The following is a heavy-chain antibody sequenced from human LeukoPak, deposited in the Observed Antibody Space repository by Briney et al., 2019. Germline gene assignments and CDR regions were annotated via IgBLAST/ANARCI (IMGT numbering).Heavy chain of an antibody. D-gene: IGHD3-22*01. CDR2: IYSGGST. CDR1: GFTVSSNY. CDR3: ARGIGYGTPSLWTDYYDSSGP. J-gene: IGHJ5*02. Sequence: PGGSLRLSCAASGFTVSSNYMSWVRQAPGKGLEWVSVIYSGGSTYYADSVKGRFTISRDNSKNTLYLQMNSLRAEDTAVYYCARGIGYGTPSLWTDYYDSSGPWGQGTLVTVSS. V-gene: IGHV3-53*01.